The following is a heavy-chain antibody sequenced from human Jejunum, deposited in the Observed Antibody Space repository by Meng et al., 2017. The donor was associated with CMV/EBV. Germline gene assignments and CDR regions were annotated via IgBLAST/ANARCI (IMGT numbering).Heavy chain of an antibody. V-gene: IGHV3-74*01. CDR1: GFIFSNNW. CDR2: INGDGAST. CDR3: ARSVGRYNLFDP. J-gene: IGHJ5*02. Sequence: AAAGFIFSNNWGHWVRHAPGKGLVWVSRINGDGASTSYADSVKGRFTISRDNPRNTVYLEMNSVRAEDTAMYYCARSVGRYNLFDPWGQGTLVTVSS.